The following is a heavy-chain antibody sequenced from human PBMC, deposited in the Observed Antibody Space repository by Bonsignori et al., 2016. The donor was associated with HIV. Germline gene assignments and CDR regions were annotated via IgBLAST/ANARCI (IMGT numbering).Heavy chain of an antibody. Sequence: QVQLQESGPGLVRPSQTLSLTCTVSNGSISSGNYYWSWIRQPAGKGLEWIGRIYTSGSTNYNPSLKSRVTMSVDTSKNQLSLKLSSVTAADTAVYYCARGDFWSGIDFDYWGQGTLVTVSS. V-gene: IGHV4-61*02. J-gene: IGHJ4*02. CDR2: IYTSGST. CDR1: NGSISSGNYY. CDR3: ARGDFWSGIDFDY. D-gene: IGHD3-3*01.